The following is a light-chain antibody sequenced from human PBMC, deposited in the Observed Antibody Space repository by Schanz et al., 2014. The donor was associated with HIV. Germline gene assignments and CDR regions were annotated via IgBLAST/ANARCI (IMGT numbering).Light chain of an antibody. CDR3: QQYYSSLYT. Sequence: EMVMTQSPATLSASPGERATLSCRASQSIGSNLAWYQQKPGQAPRLLIYGASTRAPSFPARFSGSGSGTEFTLTISSLQSEDFAVYYCQQYYSSLYTFGQGTKLDI. CDR2: GAS. V-gene: IGKV3-15*01. CDR1: QSIGSN. J-gene: IGKJ2*01.